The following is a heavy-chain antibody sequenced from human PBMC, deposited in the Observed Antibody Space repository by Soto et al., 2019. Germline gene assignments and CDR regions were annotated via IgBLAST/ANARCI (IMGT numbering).Heavy chain of an antibody. D-gene: IGHD2-8*02. CDR3: ARVLVGKTIDF. J-gene: IGHJ4*02. CDR1: GFTVRTNY. V-gene: IGHV3-53*01. CDR2: LFSGSNT. Sequence: GGSLRLSCAASGFTVRTNYMSWVRQAPGKGLAWVSVLFSGSNTYSADSLKGRFTISSDQSKNTLYLQMDSLRAEGTAVYYCARVLVGKTIDFCGAGTLVTVS.